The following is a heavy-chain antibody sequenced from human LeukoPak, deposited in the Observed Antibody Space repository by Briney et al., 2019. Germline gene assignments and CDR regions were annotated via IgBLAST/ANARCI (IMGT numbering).Heavy chain of an antibody. Sequence: GGSLRLSCAASGLTFDDYAMHWVRQVPGKDLEWVSGISWNSAGTGYADSVKGRFTISRDNTKNYLYLQMDSLSEEDTALYYCAKDSRYSSTWYMPGAFDYWGQGTLVTVSS. CDR2: ISWNSAGT. D-gene: IGHD6-13*01. CDR3: AKDSRYSSTWYMPGAFDY. CDR1: GLTFDDYA. V-gene: IGHV3-9*01. J-gene: IGHJ4*02.